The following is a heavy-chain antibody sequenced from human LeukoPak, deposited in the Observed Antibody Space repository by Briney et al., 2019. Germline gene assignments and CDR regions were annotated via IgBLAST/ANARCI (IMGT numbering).Heavy chain of an antibody. Sequence: SETLSLTCAVYGGSFSGYYWSWIRQPPGKGLEWIGEINHSGSTNYNPSLKSRVTISVDTSKNQFSLKLSSVTAADTAVYYCARASIWFGELSAFDYWGQGTLVTVSS. D-gene: IGHD3-10*01. CDR1: GGSFSGYY. CDR2: INHSGST. CDR3: ARASIWFGELSAFDY. J-gene: IGHJ4*02. V-gene: IGHV4-34*01.